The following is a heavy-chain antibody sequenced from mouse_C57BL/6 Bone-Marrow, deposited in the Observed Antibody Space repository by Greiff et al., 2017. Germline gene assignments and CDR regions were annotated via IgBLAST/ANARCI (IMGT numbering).Heavy chain of an antibody. Sequence: VQLQQPGAELVKPGASVKMSCKASGYTFTSYWITWVKQRPGQGLEWIGDIYPGSGSTNYNEKFKSKATLTVDTSSSTAYMQLSSLTSEDSAVYYCARRITTVVAVDYWGQGTTLTVSS. CDR3: ARRITTVVAVDY. CDR1: GYTFTSYW. CDR2: IYPGSGST. D-gene: IGHD1-1*01. V-gene: IGHV1-55*01. J-gene: IGHJ2*01.